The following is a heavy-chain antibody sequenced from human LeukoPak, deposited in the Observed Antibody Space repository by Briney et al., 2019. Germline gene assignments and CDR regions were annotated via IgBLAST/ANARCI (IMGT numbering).Heavy chain of an antibody. CDR1: GVSITNYY. J-gene: IGHJ4*02. CDR3: ARDYLVGAPLDS. Sequence: SETLSLTCTVSGVSITNYYWAWIRQPAGKGLERIGRMYISGSTNYNPALKSRVTISIDKTKNQFSLRLRSVTAADTAVYYCARDYLVGAPLDSWGQGILVTVSS. D-gene: IGHD1-26*01. V-gene: IGHV4-4*07. CDR2: MYISGST.